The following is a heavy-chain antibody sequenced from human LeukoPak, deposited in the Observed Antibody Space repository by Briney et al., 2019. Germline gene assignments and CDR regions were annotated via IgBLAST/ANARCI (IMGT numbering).Heavy chain of an antibody. CDR2: IKQDGSEE. CDR1: GFTFSSYW. J-gene: IGHJ4*02. Sequence: PGGSLRLSCGVSGFTFSSYWMSWVRRARGKGLEWVANIKQDGSEEYYVDSVKGRFTISRDNAKNSLYLQMNSLRAEDTAVYYCARDLATLALDFWGQGTLVTVSS. CDR3: ARDLATLALDF. V-gene: IGHV3-7*04. D-gene: IGHD5-12*01.